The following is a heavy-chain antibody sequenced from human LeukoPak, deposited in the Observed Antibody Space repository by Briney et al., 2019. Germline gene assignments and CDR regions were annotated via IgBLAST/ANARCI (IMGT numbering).Heavy chain of an antibody. CDR3: ARGLRQVDYYYYGMDV. J-gene: IGHJ6*02. CDR2: ISYDGSNK. V-gene: IGHV3-30-3*01. CDR1: GFTFSSYA. Sequence: GGSLRLSCAASGFTFSSYAMHWVRQAPGKGLEWVAVISYDGSNKYYGDSVKGRFTISRDNSKNTLYLQMNSLRAEDTAVYYCARGLRQVDYYYYGMDVWGQGTTVTVSS.